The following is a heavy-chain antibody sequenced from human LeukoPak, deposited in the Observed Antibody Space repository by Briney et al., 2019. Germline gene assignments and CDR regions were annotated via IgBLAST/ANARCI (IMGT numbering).Heavy chain of an antibody. CDR1: GFIVSNYS. Sequence: GGSLRLSCAASGFIVSNYSMTWVRQAPGKGLEWVSAIGYSAGDTYYADSVKGRFTISRDYSMNTLYLQMTSVRDDDTALYYCAKDGEGRHHGVDHWGQGTLVTVSS. CDR2: IGYSAGDT. CDR3: AKDGEGRHHGVDH. D-gene: IGHD4-17*01. J-gene: IGHJ4*02. V-gene: IGHV3-23*01.